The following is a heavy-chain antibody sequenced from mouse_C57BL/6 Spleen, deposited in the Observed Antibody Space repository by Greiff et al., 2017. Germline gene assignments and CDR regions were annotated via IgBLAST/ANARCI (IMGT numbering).Heavy chain of an antibody. CDR3: AHNGAWFAY. D-gene: IGHD1-2*01. CDR2: IYPGDGDT. Sequence: VQLVESGPELVKPGASVKISCKASGYAFSSSWMNWVKQRPGKGLVWSGRIYPGDGDTNYNGKFKGKATLTADKSSSTAYMQLSSLASEDSAVYFCAHNGAWFAYWGQGTLVTVSA. CDR1: GYAFSSSW. V-gene: IGHV1-82*01. J-gene: IGHJ3*01.